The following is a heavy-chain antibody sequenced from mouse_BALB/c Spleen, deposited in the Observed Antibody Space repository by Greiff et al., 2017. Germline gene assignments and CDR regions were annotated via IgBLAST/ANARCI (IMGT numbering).Heavy chain of an antibody. Sequence: EVQLAESGGGLVQPGVSLRLSCATSGFTFTDYYMSWVRQPPGKALEWLGFIRNKANGYTTEYSASVKGRFTISRDNSQSILYLQMNTLRAEDSATYYCARSRYDAMDYWGQGTSVTVSS. CDR3: ARSRYDAMDY. CDR2: IRNKANGYTT. V-gene: IGHV7-3*02. J-gene: IGHJ4*01. D-gene: IGHD2-14*01. CDR1: GFTFTDYY.